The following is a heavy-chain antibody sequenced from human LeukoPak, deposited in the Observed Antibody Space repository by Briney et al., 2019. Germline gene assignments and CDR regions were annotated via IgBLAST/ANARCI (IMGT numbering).Heavy chain of an antibody. D-gene: IGHD3-9*01. CDR3: ARATYVLLTGYYLDS. CDR1: GGSITSGRYY. J-gene: IGHJ4*02. V-gene: IGHV4-31*03. CDR2: SYYTGST. Sequence: PSETLSLTCSVSGGSITSGRYYWTWIRQYPEKGLEWIGYSYYTGSTHYKPSLKSRAAISLDKSKNQFSLNLTSATAAETAVYYCARATYVLLTGYYLDSWGQGTLVTVSS.